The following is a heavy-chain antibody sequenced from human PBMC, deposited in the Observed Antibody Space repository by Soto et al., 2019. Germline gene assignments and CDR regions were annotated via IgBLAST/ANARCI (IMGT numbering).Heavy chain of an antibody. CDR3: ARSYGDYVSY. CDR1: GGSISSSSYY. CDR2: IYYRGST. V-gene: IGHV4-39*01. D-gene: IGHD4-17*01. J-gene: IGHJ4*02. Sequence: QLQLQESGPGLVKPSETLSLTCTVSGGSISSSSYYWGWIRQPPGKGLEWIGSIYYRGSTYYNPSLKTRVTISVDTPKHQFSLKLSSVTAADTAVYYCARSYGDYVSYWGQGTLVTVSS.